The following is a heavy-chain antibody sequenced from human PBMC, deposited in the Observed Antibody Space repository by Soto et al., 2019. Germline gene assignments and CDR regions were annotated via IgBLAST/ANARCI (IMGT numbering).Heavy chain of an antibody. CDR1: GFTFSSYW. CDR2: INSDGSST. V-gene: IGHV3-74*01. J-gene: IGHJ4*02. Sequence: GSLRLSCAASGFTFSSYWMHWVRQAPGKGLVWVSRINSDGSSTSYADSVKGRFTISRDNAKNTLYLQMNSLRAEDTAVYYCAREPPYPSYCSSTSCYGDYFDYWGQGTLVTVSS. CDR3: AREPPYPSYCSSTSCYGDYFDY. D-gene: IGHD2-2*01.